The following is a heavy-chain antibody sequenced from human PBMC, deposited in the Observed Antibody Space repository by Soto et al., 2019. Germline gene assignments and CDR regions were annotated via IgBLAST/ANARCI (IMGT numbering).Heavy chain of an antibody. V-gene: IGHV1-69*06. J-gene: IGHJ6*02. Sequence: GASVKVSCKASGGTFSSYAISWVRQAPGQGLEWMGGIIPIFGTANYAQKFQGRVTITADKSTSTAYMELSSLRSEDTAVYYCARDVATITIFGGVYYYYGMDVWAKGPRSPSP. CDR1: GGTFSSYA. CDR2: IIPIFGTA. D-gene: IGHD3-3*01. CDR3: ARDVATITIFGGVYYYYGMDV.